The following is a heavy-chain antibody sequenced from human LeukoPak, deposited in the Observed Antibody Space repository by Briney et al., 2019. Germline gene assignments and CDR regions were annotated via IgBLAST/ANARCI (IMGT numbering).Heavy chain of an antibody. V-gene: IGHV6-1*01. CDR3: ARGKLGTGFDY. D-gene: IGHD7-27*01. CDR2: TYYGSKRYN. J-gene: IGHJ4*02. CDR1: GDSASGRSAA. Sequence: SQTLSLTCAISGDSASGRSAAWNSIRHSRSKGLGWLVRTYYGSKRYNDYAVSVRSRITINADTSKHRLSLQGDSVTPEDTAVYYCARGKLGTGFDYWGQGTQVTVSS.